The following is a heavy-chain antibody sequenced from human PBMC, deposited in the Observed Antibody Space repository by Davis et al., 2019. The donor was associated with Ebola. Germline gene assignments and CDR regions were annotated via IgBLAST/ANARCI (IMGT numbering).Heavy chain of an antibody. V-gene: IGHV1-69*13. CDR3: ARDKDYGDYVGPFDY. D-gene: IGHD4-17*01. CDR2: IIPIFGTA. J-gene: IGHJ4*02. CDR1: GGTFSSYA. Sequence: SVKVSCKASGGTFSSYAISWVRQAPGQGLEWMGGIIPIFGTANYAQKFQGRVTITADESTSTAYMELSSLRSEDTAVYYCARDKDYGDYVGPFDYWGQGTLVTVSS.